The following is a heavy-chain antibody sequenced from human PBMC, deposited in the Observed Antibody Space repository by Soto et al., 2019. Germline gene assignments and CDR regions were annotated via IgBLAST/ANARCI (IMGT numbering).Heavy chain of an antibody. Sequence: GGGLRLSCAASGFTFSSYALSWVRQGPGKGLEWVSAISDTGGSTYYADSVKGRFTISRDSSKNTLYLQMNSLRAEDTAVYYCAKSKYSSSESLHWGQGT. CDR2: ISDTGGST. CDR3: AKSKYSSSESLH. J-gene: IGHJ4*02. D-gene: IGHD2-2*01. CDR1: GFTFSSYA. V-gene: IGHV3-23*01.